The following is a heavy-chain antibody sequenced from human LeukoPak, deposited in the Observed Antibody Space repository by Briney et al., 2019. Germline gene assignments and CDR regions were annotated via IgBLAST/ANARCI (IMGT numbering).Heavy chain of an antibody. CDR3: AREGLDY. Sequence: GASVKVSCKASGYTFTNYDINWVRQATGHGLEWMGYMSPNSGNSAYAQKYQGRVTITTDASISTAYMELSDLRSKDTALYYCAREGLDYWGQGTLVTVSS. J-gene: IGHJ4*02. CDR1: GYTFTNYD. CDR2: MSPNSGNS. V-gene: IGHV1-8*03.